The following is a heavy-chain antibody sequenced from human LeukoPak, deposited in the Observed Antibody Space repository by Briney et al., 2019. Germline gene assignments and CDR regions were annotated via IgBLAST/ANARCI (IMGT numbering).Heavy chain of an antibody. D-gene: IGHD6-13*01. CDR1: GGSISSSSYY. CDR3: ARGGRSSWFSY. J-gene: IGHJ4*02. V-gene: IGHV4-39*07. CDR2: IYYSGST. Sequence: SETLSLTCTVSGGSISSSSYYWGWIRQPPGKGLEWIGSIYYSGSTYYNPSLKSRVTISVDTSKNQFSLKLSSVTAADTAVYYCARGGRSSWFSYWGQGTLVTVSS.